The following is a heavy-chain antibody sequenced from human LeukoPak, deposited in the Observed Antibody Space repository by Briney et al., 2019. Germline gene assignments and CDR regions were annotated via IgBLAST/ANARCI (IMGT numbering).Heavy chain of an antibody. CDR2: INPNSGDT. Sequence: ASVKVSCKASGYTFTGYYMHWVRQAPGQGLEWMGWINPNSGDTNYAQKFQGRVTMTRDTSISTAYMELSRLRSDDTAVYYCARVVVVPAAMDYWGQGTLVTVSS. J-gene: IGHJ4*02. CDR3: ARVVVVPAAMDY. V-gene: IGHV1-2*02. CDR1: GYTFTGYY. D-gene: IGHD2-2*01.